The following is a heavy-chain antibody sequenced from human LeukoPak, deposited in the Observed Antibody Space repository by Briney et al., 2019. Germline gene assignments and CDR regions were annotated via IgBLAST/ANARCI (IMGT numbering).Heavy chain of an antibody. CDR2: IYYSGST. J-gene: IGHJ4*02. V-gene: IGHV4-39*01. CDR1: GGSISSSSYY. D-gene: IGHD2-2*01. CDR3: ARHVVKNRAAGSLDY. Sequence: PSETLSLICTVSGGSISSSSYYWGWIRQPPGKGLEWIGSIYYSGSTYYNPSLKSRVTISVDTSKNQFSLKLSSVTAADTAVYYCARHVVKNRAAGSLDYWGQGTLVTVSS.